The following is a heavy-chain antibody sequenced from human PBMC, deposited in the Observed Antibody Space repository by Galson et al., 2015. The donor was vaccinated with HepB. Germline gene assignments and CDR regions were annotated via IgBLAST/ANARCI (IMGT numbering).Heavy chain of an antibody. Sequence: SVKVSCKASGYTFTRYDINWVRQATGQGLEWMGWMNPNSGNTGYAQKFQGRVTMTRNTSISTAYMELSSLRAEDTAVYYCAKDSYYYDTRGAFDIWGQETMVTASS. J-gene: IGHJ3*02. CDR1: GYTFTRYD. D-gene: IGHD3-22*01. CDR3: AKDSYYYDTRGAFDI. V-gene: IGHV1-8*01. CDR2: MNPNSGNT.